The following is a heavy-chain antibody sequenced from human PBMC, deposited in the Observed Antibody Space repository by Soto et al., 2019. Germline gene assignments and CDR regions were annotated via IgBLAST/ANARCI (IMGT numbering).Heavy chain of an antibody. J-gene: IGHJ3*02. V-gene: IGHV3-23*01. Sequence: EVQLLESGGGLVQPGGSLRLSCAASGFTFSSYAMSWVRQAPGKGLEWVSAISGSGGSTYYADSVKGRFTISRDNSKNAQYLRMHSQRAEDTAVYYCAKRHYGGNLGGAFANWGQGTMVTVSS. CDR3: AKRHYGGNLGGAFAN. CDR2: ISGSGGST. D-gene: IGHD4-17*01. CDR1: GFTFSSYA.